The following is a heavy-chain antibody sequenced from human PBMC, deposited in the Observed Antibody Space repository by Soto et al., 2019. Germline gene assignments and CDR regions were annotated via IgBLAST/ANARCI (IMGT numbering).Heavy chain of an antibody. Sequence: SETLSLTCAVYGGTISGYYWSWIRQPPGKGLEWIGEINHSGSTNYNPSLKSRVTISVDTSKNQFSLKLSSVTAADTAVYYCARVRGYATNWFDPWGQGTLVTVSS. CDR2: INHSGST. V-gene: IGHV4-34*01. D-gene: IGHD2-15*01. CDR3: ARVRGYATNWFDP. CDR1: GGTISGYY. J-gene: IGHJ5*02.